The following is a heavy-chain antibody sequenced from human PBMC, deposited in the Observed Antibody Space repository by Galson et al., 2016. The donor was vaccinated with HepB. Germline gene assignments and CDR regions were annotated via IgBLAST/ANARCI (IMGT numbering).Heavy chain of an antibody. CDR1: GFTFRNYA. CDR3: TTWLSHHFDY. CDR2: IDGPTPNT. Sequence: LRLSCAASGFTFRNYALSWVRRAPGKGLEWVSHIDGPTPNTHYADSVRGRFSIYRDNSRGTLYLQMDSLTAEDSAIYYCTTWLSHHFDYWGQGTRVTVSS. D-gene: IGHD6-19*01. J-gene: IGHJ4*02. V-gene: IGHV3-23*01.